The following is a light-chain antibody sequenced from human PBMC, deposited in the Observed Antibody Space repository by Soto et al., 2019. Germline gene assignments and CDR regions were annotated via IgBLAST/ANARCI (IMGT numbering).Light chain of an antibody. CDR2: DVS. CDR3: SSYTSSSSYV. J-gene: IGLJ1*01. CDR1: SSDVGGYNY. V-gene: IGLV2-14*01. Sequence: SALTQPASVSGSPGQSITISCNGTSSDVGGYNYVSWYQQHPDKAPKLMIYDVSNRPSGVSNRFSGSKSGNTASLTISGLQAEDEADYYCSSYTSSSSYVFGTGTKVTVL.